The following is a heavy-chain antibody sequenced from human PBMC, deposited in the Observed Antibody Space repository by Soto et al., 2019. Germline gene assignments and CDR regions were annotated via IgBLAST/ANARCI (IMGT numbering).Heavy chain of an antibody. CDR3: ARGNNDFWSGSRGTAV. D-gene: IGHD3-3*01. Sequence: QVQLQESGPGLVKASQTLSLTCTVSGGSISSGDYYWSWIRQPPGKGLEWIGSIYYSGSTYYNPSPTRPANIAVDPSKNQCSRKLSSVTAADPAVYYCARGNNDFWSGSRGTAVWGQGTTVTVSS. J-gene: IGHJ6*02. V-gene: IGHV4-30-4*01. CDR1: GGSISSGDYY. CDR2: IYYSGST.